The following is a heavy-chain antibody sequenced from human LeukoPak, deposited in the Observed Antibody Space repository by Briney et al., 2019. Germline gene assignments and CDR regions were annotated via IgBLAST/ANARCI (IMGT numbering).Heavy chain of an antibody. CDR3: ARERPLGWDSSGYYFDY. J-gene: IGHJ4*02. Sequence: GGSLRLSCAASGFTVSSNYMSWVRQAPGKGLEWVSVIYSGGSTYYADSVKGRFTISRHSSKNTLYLQMNSLRAEDTAVYYCARERPLGWDSSGYYFDYWGQGTLVTVSS. CDR1: GFTVSSNY. D-gene: IGHD3-22*01. CDR2: IYSGGST. V-gene: IGHV3-53*04.